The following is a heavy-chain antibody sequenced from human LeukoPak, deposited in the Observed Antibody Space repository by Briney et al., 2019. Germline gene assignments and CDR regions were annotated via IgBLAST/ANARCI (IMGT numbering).Heavy chain of an antibody. J-gene: IGHJ4*02. D-gene: IGHD5-12*01. Sequence: GGSLRLSCTASGITFSSYWMHWVRQTPGRGLVRVSRINSDGSRTSYVDSVKGRFTISRDNAKNTLYLQMNSLRDEDTAVYYCARGYSGYEAPDYWGQGTLVTVSS. CDR1: GITFSSYW. CDR3: ARGYSGYEAPDY. CDR2: INSDGSRT. V-gene: IGHV3-74*01.